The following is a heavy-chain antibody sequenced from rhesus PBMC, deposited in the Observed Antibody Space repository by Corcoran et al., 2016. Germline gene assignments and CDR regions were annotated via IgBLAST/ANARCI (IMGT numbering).Heavy chain of an antibody. D-gene: IGHD5-12*01. CDR2: IYGHGPATGP. CDR1: GGSITENCY. CDR3: AREWHVDTPYNSFDV. Sequence: QVQLQESGPGLVKPSETLSLTCAVSGGSITENCYWNWIRQTPGKGLEWIGNIYGHGPATGPHHNPPLKSRVTISKDTSTNQFFLRLNSVSVADTAVYYCAREWHVDTPYNSFDVWGRGVLVTVSS. V-gene: IGHV4S9*01. J-gene: IGHJ5-2*02.